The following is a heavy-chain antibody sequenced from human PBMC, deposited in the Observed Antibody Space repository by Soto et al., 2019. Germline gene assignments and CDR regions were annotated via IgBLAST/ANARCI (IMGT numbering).Heavy chain of an antibody. V-gene: IGHV4-31*03. CDR3: AREVVSPATSDAFAI. CDR2: TSYTGSA. Sequence: QVQLQESGPGLVKPSQTLSLTCTVSGGSISSNNYFWSWIRQHPGKGLEWIGYTSYTGSAYYSPSLESRVTISVDTSKNQFSLRLNSVTAADTAMYYCAREVVSPATSDAFAILGQGTMVTVSS. J-gene: IGHJ3*02. CDR1: GGSISSNNYF. D-gene: IGHD1-26*01.